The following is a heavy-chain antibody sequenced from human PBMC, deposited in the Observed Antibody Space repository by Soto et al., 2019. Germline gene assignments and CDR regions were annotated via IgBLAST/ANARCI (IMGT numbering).Heavy chain of an antibody. D-gene: IGHD3-3*02. CDR1: GYTFSGYY. Sequence: QVPLVQSVAEVKKPGASVKVSCKASGYTFSGYYMHWVRQAPGQGLEWMGWINTLSGDTSFPQKFPGRLAMTRDTSIDTAFMEVSRLTSDDTAIYYCARPLLKVILPLGYWGQGTLVSVSS. CDR3: ARPLLKVILPLGY. V-gene: IGHV1-2*02. CDR2: INTLSGDT. J-gene: IGHJ4*02.